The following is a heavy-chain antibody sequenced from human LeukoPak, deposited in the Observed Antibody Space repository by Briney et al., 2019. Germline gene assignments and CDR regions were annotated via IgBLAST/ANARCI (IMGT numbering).Heavy chain of an antibody. V-gene: IGHV3-30*18. Sequence: GGSLRLSCAASGFTFSGYGMHWVRQAPSKGLEWVAVISYDGSNKYYADSVKGRFTISRDNSKNTLYLQMNRLRAEDTAVYYCAKSLWVPAAPSYYYYGMDVWGQGTTVTVSS. J-gene: IGHJ6*02. CDR2: ISYDGSNK. CDR3: AKSLWVPAAPSYYYYGMDV. CDR1: GFTFSGYG. D-gene: IGHD2-2*01.